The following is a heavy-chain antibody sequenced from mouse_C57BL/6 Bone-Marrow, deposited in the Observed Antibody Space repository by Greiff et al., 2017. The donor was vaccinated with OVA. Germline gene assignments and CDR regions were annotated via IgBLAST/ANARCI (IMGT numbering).Heavy chain of an antibody. V-gene: IGHV14-4*01. Sequence: LVESGAELVRPGASVKLSCTASGFNIKDDYMHWVKQRPEQGLEWIGWIDPENGDTEYASKFQGKATITADTSSNTAYLQLSSLTSEDTAVYYCTTYVFDYWGQGTTLTVSS. CDR1: GFNIKDDY. J-gene: IGHJ2*01. CDR2: IDPENGDT. CDR3: TTYVFDY.